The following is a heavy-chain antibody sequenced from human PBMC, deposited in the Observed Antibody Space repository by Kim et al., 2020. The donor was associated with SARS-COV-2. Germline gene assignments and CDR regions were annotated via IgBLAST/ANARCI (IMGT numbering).Heavy chain of an antibody. CDR2: INSDGSST. Sequence: GGSLRLSCAASGFTFSSYWMHWVRQAPGKGLVWVSRINSDGSSTSYADSVKGRFTISRDNAKNTLYLQMNSLRAEDTAVYYCARGSGYDGHDYWGQGTLVTVSS. CDR1: GFTFSSYW. J-gene: IGHJ4*02. V-gene: IGHV3-74*01. CDR3: ARGSGYDGHDY. D-gene: IGHD5-12*01.